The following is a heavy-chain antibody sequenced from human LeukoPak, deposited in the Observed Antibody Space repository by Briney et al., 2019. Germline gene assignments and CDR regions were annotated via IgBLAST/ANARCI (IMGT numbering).Heavy chain of an antibody. Sequence: GGSLRLSCAASGFTFSSYGMHWVRQAPGKGLEWVSFIRYDGTIKYYADSVKGRFIISRDNSKNTMYLQMNSVRPEDTAVYYCAKDLMPRKRESWNRIPAAGPQPPDYWGQGTLVTVSS. V-gene: IGHV3-30*02. CDR2: IRYDGTIK. D-gene: IGHD6-13*01. CDR1: GFTFSSYG. J-gene: IGHJ4*02. CDR3: AKDLMPRKRESWNRIPAAGPQPPDY.